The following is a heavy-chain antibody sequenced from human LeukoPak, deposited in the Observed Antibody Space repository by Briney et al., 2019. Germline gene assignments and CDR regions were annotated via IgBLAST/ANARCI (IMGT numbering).Heavy chain of an antibody. J-gene: IGHJ4*02. Sequence: GGSLRLSCAASGFTFSSYAMSWVRQAPGKGLEWVPAISGSGGSTYYADSVKGRFTISRDNSKNTLYLQMNSLRAEDTAVYYCAKEGEYYYDSSGYYFDYWGQGTLVTVSS. CDR2: ISGSGGST. V-gene: IGHV3-23*01. CDR1: GFTFSSYA. D-gene: IGHD3-22*01. CDR3: AKEGEYYYDSSGYYFDY.